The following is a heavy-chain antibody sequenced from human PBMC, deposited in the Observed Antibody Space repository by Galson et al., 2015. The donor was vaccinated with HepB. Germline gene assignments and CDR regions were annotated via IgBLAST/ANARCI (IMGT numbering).Heavy chain of an antibody. V-gene: IGHV3-73*01. CDR3: TRWPQAPDGFDI. J-gene: IGHJ3*02. CDR2: IRSKANSYAT. CDR1: GFTFSGSG. Sequence: SLRLSCAASGFTFSGSGMHWVRQASGKGLEWVGRIRSKANSYATTYAASVKGRFIISRDDSKNTAYLQMNSLKTEDTAVYYCTRWPQAPDGFDIWGQGTMVTVAS.